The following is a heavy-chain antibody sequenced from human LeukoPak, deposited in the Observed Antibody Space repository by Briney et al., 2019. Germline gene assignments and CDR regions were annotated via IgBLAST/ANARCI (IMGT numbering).Heavy chain of an antibody. CDR2: IHYTGAT. V-gene: IGHV4-34*01. CDR1: GGSITGYY. Sequence: SETLSLTCAVYGGSITGYYWSWIRQTPGRGLEWVGEIHYTGATSYNPSLKSRATISTDTCKNQFSLRLSSVTAADTAVYYCARGNILTGYCFDFWGQGALVTVSS. J-gene: IGHJ4*02. D-gene: IGHD3-9*01. CDR3: ARGNILTGYCFDF.